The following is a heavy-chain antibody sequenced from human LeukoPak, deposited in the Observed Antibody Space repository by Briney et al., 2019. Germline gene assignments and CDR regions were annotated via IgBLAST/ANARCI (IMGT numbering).Heavy chain of an antibody. CDR1: GYTFTGYY. J-gene: IGHJ3*02. CDR3: ARLPHYYDSSGYYPDAFDI. CDR2: INPNSGGT. Sequence: ASVKVSCKASGYTFTGYYMHWVRQAPGQGLEWMEWINPNSGGTSYAQKFQGRVTMTRDTSISTAYMELSRLRSDDTAVYYCARLPHYYDSSGYYPDAFDIWGQGTMVTVSS. V-gene: IGHV1-2*02. D-gene: IGHD3-22*01.